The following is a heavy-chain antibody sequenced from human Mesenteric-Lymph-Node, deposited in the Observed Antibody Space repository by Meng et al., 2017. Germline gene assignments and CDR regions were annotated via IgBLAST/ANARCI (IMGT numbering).Heavy chain of an antibody. CDR2: INHSGSA. CDR3: ARRQRDGYNSPIDY. J-gene: IGHJ4*02. V-gene: IGHV4-34*01. Sequence: SETLSLTCAVYGGSFSGYYWSWIRQPPGKGLEWIGEINHSGSANYNPSLKSRVTISRDTSKNTLDLQMNSLRAEDTAIYYCARRQRDGYNSPIDYWGQGTLVTVSS. D-gene: IGHD5-24*01. CDR1: GGSFSGYY.